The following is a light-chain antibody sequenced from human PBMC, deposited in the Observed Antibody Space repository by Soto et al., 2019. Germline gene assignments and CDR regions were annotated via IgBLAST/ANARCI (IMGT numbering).Light chain of an antibody. CDR2: HTS. CDR1: QSVTGR. J-gene: IGKJ1*01. V-gene: IGKV3D-15*01. Sequence: EIVITQSPATLSVSPGERVTLSCRASQSVTGRLAWYQHNRGQAPRLLIYHTSSRAAGVPSRFSAWGSETDFTLTISDVQPEDFAVYYCHQRQSWPRTFGQGTKVDIK. CDR3: HQRQSWPRT.